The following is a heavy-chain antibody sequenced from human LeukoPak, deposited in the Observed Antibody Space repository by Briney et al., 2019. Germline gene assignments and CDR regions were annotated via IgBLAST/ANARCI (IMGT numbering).Heavy chain of an antibody. V-gene: IGHV1-2*02. CDR2: INPNSGGT. J-gene: IGHJ3*02. D-gene: IGHD1-26*01. Sequence: GASVKVSCKASGYTFTDYYMHWVRQAPGQGLEWMGWINPNSGGTNYAQKFYARVTMTRDTSISTAYMELSRLRSDDTAVFYCARDLLNDAFDIWGQGTMVTISS. CDR3: ARDLLNDAFDI. CDR1: GYTFTDYY.